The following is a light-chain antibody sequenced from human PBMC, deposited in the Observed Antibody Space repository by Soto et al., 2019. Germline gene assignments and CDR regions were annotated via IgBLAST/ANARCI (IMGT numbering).Light chain of an antibody. CDR1: QVISTS. J-gene: IGKJ5*01. V-gene: IGKV1-9*01. CDR2: AAS. CDR3: QQLNSYPIT. Sequence: GESVTITCRASQVISTSLAWYQVKPGKAPKLLIYAASTLESGVPSRFSGSGSGTDFTLTISSLQPEDFATYYCQQLNSYPITFGQGTRLEIK.